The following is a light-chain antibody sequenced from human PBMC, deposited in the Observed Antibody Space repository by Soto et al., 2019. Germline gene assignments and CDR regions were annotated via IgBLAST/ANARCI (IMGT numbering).Light chain of an antibody. V-gene: IGKV3-20*01. CDR1: QSVSSSY. J-gene: IGKJ1*01. Sequence: EIVLTQSPGTLSLSPGERATLSCRASQSVSSSYLAWYQQKPGQAPRLLIYGASSRATGIPDRFSGSGSGTDFTLTISRLEPEDFAVYYSQQYGRSSWTFGQGTKV. CDR3: QQYGRSSWT. CDR2: GAS.